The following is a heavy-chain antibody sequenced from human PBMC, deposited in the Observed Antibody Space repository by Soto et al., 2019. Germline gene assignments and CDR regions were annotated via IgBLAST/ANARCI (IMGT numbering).Heavy chain of an antibody. D-gene: IGHD4-17*01. CDR1: GFTFSSYG. J-gene: IGHJ4*02. CDR3: ARDRAPGDYATWMGNY. CDR2: IWYDGSNK. V-gene: IGHV3-33*08. Sequence: GGSLRLSCAASGFTFSSYGMHWVRQAPGKGLEWVAVIWYDGSNKYYADSVKGRFTISRDNSKNTLYLQMNSLRAEDTAVYYCARDRAPGDYATWMGNYWGQGTLVTVSS.